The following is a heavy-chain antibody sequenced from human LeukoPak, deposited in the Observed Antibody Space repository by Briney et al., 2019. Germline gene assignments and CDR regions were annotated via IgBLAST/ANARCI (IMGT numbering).Heavy chain of an antibody. J-gene: IGHJ4*02. V-gene: IGHV3-9*01. D-gene: IGHD4-23*01. CDR2: ISWNSGSV. CDR3: AKDRSLTVANYFDY. CDR1: GFTFDDYA. Sequence: PGRSLRLSCAASGFTFDDYAMHWVRQAPGKGLEWVSGISWNSGSVGYADSVKGRFTISRDNAKNTLYLQMNSLRAEDTAVYYCAKDRSLTVANYFDYWGQGTLVTVSS.